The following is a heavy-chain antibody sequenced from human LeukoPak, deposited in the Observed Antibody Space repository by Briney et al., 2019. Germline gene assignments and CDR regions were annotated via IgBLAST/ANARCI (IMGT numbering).Heavy chain of an antibody. CDR1: GFTFSSYG. CDR2: IRYDGSNK. D-gene: IGHD4-17*01. CDR3: AKDFHYGDYSDAFDI. V-gene: IGHV3-30*02. Sequence: GGSLRLSCAASGFTFSSYGMHWVRQAPGKGLEWVAFIRYDGSNKYYADSVKGRFTISRDNSKNTLYLQMNSPRAEDTAVYYCAKDFHYGDYSDAFDIWGQGTMVTVSS. J-gene: IGHJ3*02.